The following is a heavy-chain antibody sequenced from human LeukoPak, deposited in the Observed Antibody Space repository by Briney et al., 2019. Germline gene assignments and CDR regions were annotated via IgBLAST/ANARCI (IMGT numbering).Heavy chain of an antibody. CDR3: ARGHCSSTSCFVYYYYGMDV. V-gene: IGHV3-74*01. D-gene: IGHD2-2*01. CDR2: INSDGSTT. J-gene: IGHJ6*02. CDR1: GITFSSYW. Sequence: PGGSLRLSCAASGITFSSYWMHWVRQAPGKGLVCVSRINSDGSTTTYADSVKGRFTISRDNAKNTLYLQMNSLRAEDTAVYYCARGHCSSTSCFVYYYYGMDVWGQGTTVTVSS.